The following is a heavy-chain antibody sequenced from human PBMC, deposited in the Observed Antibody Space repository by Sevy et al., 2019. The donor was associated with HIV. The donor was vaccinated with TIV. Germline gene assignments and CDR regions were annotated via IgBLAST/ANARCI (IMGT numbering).Heavy chain of an antibody. D-gene: IGHD2-2*01. CDR1: GGSVSSGSYY. J-gene: IGHJ4*02. Sequence: SETLSLTCTVSGGSVSSGSYYWSWIRQPPGKGLEWIGYIYYSGSTNYNPSLKSRLTISVDTSKNQFSLKLSSVTAADTAVYYWALNVGAYCSSTSCYSRHFDYWGQGTLVTVSS. V-gene: IGHV4-61*01. CDR2: IYYSGST. CDR3: ALNVGAYCSSTSCYSRHFDY.